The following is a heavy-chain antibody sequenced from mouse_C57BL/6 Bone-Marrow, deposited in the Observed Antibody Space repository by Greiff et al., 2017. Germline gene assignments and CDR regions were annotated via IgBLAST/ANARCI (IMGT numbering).Heavy chain of an antibody. D-gene: IGHD1-1*01. CDR2: INPISGYT. V-gene: IGHV1-7*01. CDR1: GYSFTSYW. J-gene: IGHJ3*01. Sequence: QVQLQQSGAELAKPGASVKLSCKASGYSFTSYWMHWVKQRPGQGLEWIGYINPISGYTKYNQKFKDKATLTAAKSSSTAYMQLSSLTYKDSAVYYCAGGEDYYGSSYEGAWFAYWGQGTLVTVSA. CDR3: AGGEDYYGSSYEGAWFAY.